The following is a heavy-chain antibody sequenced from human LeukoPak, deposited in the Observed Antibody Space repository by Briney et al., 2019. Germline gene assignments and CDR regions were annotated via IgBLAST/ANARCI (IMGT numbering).Heavy chain of an antibody. J-gene: IGHJ4*02. CDR2: INHSGST. Sequence: PSETLSLTCAVYGGSFSGYYWSWIRQPPGKGLEWIGEINHSGSTNYNPSLKSRVTISVDTSKNQFSLKLSSVTAADTAVYYCARKYRPFDYWGQGTLVTVSS. D-gene: IGHD1-1*01. CDR3: ARKYRPFDY. V-gene: IGHV4-34*01. CDR1: GGSFSGYY.